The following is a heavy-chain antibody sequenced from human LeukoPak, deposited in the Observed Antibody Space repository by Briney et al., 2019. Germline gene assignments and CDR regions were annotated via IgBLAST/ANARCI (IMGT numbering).Heavy chain of an antibody. CDR3: ARWGWDLVTY. V-gene: IGHV4-61*02. CDR2: IYTSGST. CDR1: GGSISSGSYY. J-gene: IGHJ4*02. Sequence: IPPETLSLTCTVSGGSISSGSYYWSWIRQPAGKGLEWIGRIYTSGSTNYNPSLKSRVTISVDTSKNQFSLKLSSVTAADTAVYYCARWGWDLVTYWGQGTLVTVSS. D-gene: IGHD5-18*01.